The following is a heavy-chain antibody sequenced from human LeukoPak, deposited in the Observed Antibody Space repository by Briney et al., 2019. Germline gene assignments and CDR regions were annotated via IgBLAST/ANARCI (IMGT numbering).Heavy chain of an antibody. CDR1: GFTFSSYA. Sequence: GRSLRLSCTASGFTFSSYAMHWVRQAPGKGLEWVAIISYDGSNKYYTDSVKGRFTISRDNSKNTLYLQMNSLRADDTAVYYCAAVREGHSNPLDYWGQGTLVTVSS. J-gene: IGHJ4*02. V-gene: IGHV3-30*04. CDR3: AAVREGHSNPLDY. CDR2: ISYDGSNK. D-gene: IGHD4-11*01.